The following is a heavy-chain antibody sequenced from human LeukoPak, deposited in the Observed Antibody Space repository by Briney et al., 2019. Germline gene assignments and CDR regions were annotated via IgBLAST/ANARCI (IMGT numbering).Heavy chain of an antibody. CDR2: IYSGGST. V-gene: IGHV3-53*01. CDR3: ARDPVEMESSGY. D-gene: IGHD5-24*01. CDR1: GFTVSSNY. J-gene: IGHJ4*02. Sequence: QPGGSLRLSCAASGFTVSSNYMSWVRQAPGKGLEWVSVIYSGGSTYYADSVKGRFTISRDNSKNTLYLQMNSLRAEDTAVYYCARDPVEMESSGYWGQGTLVTVSS.